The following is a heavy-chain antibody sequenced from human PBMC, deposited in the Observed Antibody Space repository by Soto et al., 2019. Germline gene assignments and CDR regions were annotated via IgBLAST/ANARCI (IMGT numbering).Heavy chain of an antibody. CDR2: IGSSSSYT. Sequence: QVQLVESGGDLVKPRGSLRLSCAASGFPFSDYYMSWIRQAPGKGLEWVSSIGSSSSYTNYADSVKGRFTISRDNAKNSLYLQMNSLRAEDTAVYYCARRRPTGYYNYWGQGTLVTVSA. D-gene: IGHD3-9*01. J-gene: IGHJ4*02. CDR1: GFPFSDYY. V-gene: IGHV3-11*05. CDR3: ARRRPTGYYNY.